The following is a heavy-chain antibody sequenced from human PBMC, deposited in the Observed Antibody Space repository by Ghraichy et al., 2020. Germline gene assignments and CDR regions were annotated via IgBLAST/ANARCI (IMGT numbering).Heavy chain of an antibody. J-gene: IGHJ4*02. CDR2: INSDGRGT. Sequence: GGSLRLSCAASGFTFSVAGMHWVRQAPGKGLVWVSRINSDGRGTNYADSVKGRFTISRDNAKNTLYLQMSSLKAEDTAVYYCARDWSYSMHYWGQGTLVSLPS. D-gene: IGHD1-26*01. CDR3: ARDWSYSMHY. V-gene: IGHV3-74*01. CDR1: GFTFSVAG.